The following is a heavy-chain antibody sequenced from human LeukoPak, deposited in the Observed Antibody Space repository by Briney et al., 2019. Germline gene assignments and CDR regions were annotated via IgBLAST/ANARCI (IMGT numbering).Heavy chain of an antibody. J-gene: IGHJ4*02. Sequence: GGSLRLSCAASGFTVSSNYMSWVRQAPGKGLEWVSVIYSGGSTYYADSVKGRFTISRDNSKNTLYLQMNSLRAEDTAVYYCAARLIGATTEDYWGQGTLVTVSS. D-gene: IGHD2-21*01. CDR3: AARLIGATTEDY. CDR2: IYSGGST. V-gene: IGHV3-53*05. CDR1: GFTVSSNY.